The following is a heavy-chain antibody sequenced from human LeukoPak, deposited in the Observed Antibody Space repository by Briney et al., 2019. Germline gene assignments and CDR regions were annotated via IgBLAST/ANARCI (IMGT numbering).Heavy chain of an antibody. CDR3: ARQAWVLRYFDWAWSANWFDP. Sequence: SETLSLTCAVYGGSFSGYYWSWIRQPPGKGLEWIGEINHSGSTNYNPSLKSRVIISVDTSKNQFSLKLSSVTAADTAVYYCARQAWVLRYFDWAWSANWFDPWGQGTLVTVSS. V-gene: IGHV4-34*01. CDR2: INHSGST. J-gene: IGHJ5*02. CDR1: GGSFSGYY. D-gene: IGHD3-9*01.